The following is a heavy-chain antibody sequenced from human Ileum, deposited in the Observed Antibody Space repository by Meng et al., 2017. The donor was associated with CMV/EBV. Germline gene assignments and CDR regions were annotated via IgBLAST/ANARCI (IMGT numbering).Heavy chain of an antibody. CDR3: ATVFDY. CDR2: TDNGGKNT. J-gene: IGHJ4*02. CDR1: GFTLRSSW. V-gene: IGHV3-74*01. Sequence: GGSLRLSCAASGFTLRSSWMHWVRQVPGKGLVWVSSTDNGGKNTYYADSVKGRFTISRDNAKNTLHLQMNSLRVEDTSVYYCATVFDYWGQGTLVTVSS.